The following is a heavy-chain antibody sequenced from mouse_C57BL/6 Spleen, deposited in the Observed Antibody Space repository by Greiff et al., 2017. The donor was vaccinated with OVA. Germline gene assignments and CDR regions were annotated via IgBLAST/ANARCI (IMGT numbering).Heavy chain of an antibody. CDR2: INPGSGGT. CDR3: ARSRAGYLYFDC. CDR1: GYAFTNYL. J-gene: IGHJ1*03. D-gene: IGHD3-3*01. V-gene: IGHV1-54*01. Sequence: QVQLQQSGAELVRPGTSVKVSCKASGYAFTNYLIEWVKQRPGQGLEWIGVINPGSGGTNYNEKFKGKGTLTADTSSSTVYMQRISLTSEDSAVSFCARSRAGYLYFDCWGTGTTVTVSS.